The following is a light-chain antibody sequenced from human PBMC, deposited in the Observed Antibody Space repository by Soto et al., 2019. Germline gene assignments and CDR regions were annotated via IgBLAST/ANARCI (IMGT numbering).Light chain of an antibody. Sequence: EIVLTQSPGTLSLSPGERATLSCRASQSVSSSYLAWYQQKRGQAPRRLIYGASIRATGLPDRFSGSGSGTDFTLIISRLEPEDFALYYCQQYHTSPLTFGQGTKVDIK. CDR1: QSVSSSY. CDR2: GAS. V-gene: IGKV3-20*01. J-gene: IGKJ1*01. CDR3: QQYHTSPLT.